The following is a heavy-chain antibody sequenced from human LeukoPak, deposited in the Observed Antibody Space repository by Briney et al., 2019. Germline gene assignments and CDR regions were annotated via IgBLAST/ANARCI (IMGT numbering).Heavy chain of an antibody. Sequence: LSGGSLRLSCAASGFTFSSYAMSWVRQAPGKGLEWVSAISGSGGSTYYADSVKGRFTISRDNSKNTLYLQMNSLRAEDTAVYYCAREVREPFQGGWFDPWGQGTLVTVSS. CDR3: AREVREPFQGGWFDP. CDR2: ISGSGGST. D-gene: IGHD1-14*01. J-gene: IGHJ5*02. CDR1: GFTFSSYA. V-gene: IGHV3-23*01.